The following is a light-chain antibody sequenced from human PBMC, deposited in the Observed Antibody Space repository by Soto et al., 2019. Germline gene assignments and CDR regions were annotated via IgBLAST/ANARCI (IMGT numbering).Light chain of an antibody. Sequence: QSVLTQPASVSGSPGQSITISCTGTSSDVGGYNYVSWYQQHPGKAPKLMIYDVSNRPSGVSNRFSGSKSGNTASLTISGVQGEDEADYYCSSYTSSSPVVFGGGTKLTVL. CDR3: SSYTSSSPVV. CDR2: DVS. CDR1: SSDVGGYNY. J-gene: IGLJ2*01. V-gene: IGLV2-14*01.